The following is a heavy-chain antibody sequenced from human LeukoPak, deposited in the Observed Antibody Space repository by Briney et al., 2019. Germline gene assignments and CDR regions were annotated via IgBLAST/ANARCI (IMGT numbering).Heavy chain of an antibody. CDR2: ITNVGGIT. D-gene: IGHD6-19*01. J-gene: IGHJ4*02. CDR3: AKDRGSGWP. CDR1: GFTFSSYA. Sequence: PGGSLRLSCVASGFTFSSYAMSWVRQPPGKGLEWVSGITNVGGITYYGDSVKGRFTISRDNSKNTLYLQMTRLTPEDTAIYYCAKDRGSGWPWGQGALVTVSS. V-gene: IGHV3-23*01.